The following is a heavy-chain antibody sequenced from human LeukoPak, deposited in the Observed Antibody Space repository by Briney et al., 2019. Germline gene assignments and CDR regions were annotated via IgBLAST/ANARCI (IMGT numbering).Heavy chain of an antibody. D-gene: IGHD4-17*01. J-gene: IGHJ4*02. V-gene: IGHV3-64*01. CDR3: ATPGYGHYVYFDY. CDR1: GFTFSSYA. Sequence: PGGSLRLSCAASGFTFSSYAMHWVRQAPGKGLEYVSAISSNGGSTYYANSVKGRFTISRDNSKNTLYLQMNSLRAEDTAVYYCATPGYGHYVYFDYWGQGTLVTVSS. CDR2: ISSNGGST.